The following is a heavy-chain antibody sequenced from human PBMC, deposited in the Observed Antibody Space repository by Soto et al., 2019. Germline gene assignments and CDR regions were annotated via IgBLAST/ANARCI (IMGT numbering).Heavy chain of an antibody. V-gene: IGHV3-30*03. D-gene: IGHD3-10*01. CDR1: GFPFSSYG. J-gene: IGHJ4*02. CDR3: ATVDNYYGSVF. CDR2: ISYDGSNK. Sequence: GGSLSLSCAASGFPFSSYGMHWVRQAPGKGLEWVAVISYDGSNKYYADPVKGRFTISRDNSNNTLYLQMNSLRVEDTAVYYCATVDNYYGSVFWGQGTLVTVSS.